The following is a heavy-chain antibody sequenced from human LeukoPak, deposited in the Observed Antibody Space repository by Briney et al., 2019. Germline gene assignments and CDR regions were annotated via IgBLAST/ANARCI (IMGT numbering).Heavy chain of an antibody. V-gene: IGHV1-69*04. J-gene: IGHJ4*02. D-gene: IGHD3-22*01. CDR2: IIPILGIA. Sequence: SVKVSCKASGGTFSSYAISWVRQAPGQGLEWMGRIIPILGIANYAQKFQGRVTITADKSTSTAYMELSSLRSDDTAVYYCARGPHERSGYPDDWGQGTLVTVSS. CDR3: ARGPHERSGYPDD. CDR1: GGTFSSYA.